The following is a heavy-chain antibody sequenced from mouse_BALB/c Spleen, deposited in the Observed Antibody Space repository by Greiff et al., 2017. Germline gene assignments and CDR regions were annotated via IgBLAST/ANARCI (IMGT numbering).Heavy chain of an antibody. V-gene: IGHV14-3*02. D-gene: IGHD1-1*01. CDR2: IDPANGNT. J-gene: IGHJ4*01. CDR3: ARSYYQAMDY. CDR1: GFNIKDTY. Sequence: VQLKESGAELVKPGASVKFSCTASGFNIKDTYMHWVKQRPEQGLEWIGRIDPANGNTKYDPKFQGKATITADTSSNTAYLQLSSLTSEDTAVYYCARSYYQAMDYWGQGTSVTVSS.